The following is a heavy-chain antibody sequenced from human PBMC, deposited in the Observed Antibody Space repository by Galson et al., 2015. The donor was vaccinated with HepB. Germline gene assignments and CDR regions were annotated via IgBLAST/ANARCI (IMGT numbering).Heavy chain of an antibody. J-gene: IGHJ6*02. V-gene: IGHV1-8*01. Sequence: SVKVSCKASGYTFTSYDINWVRQATGQGLEWMGWMNPNSGNTGYAQKFQGRVTMTRNTSISTACMELSSLRSEDTAVYYCARGGYSSSWYVWGMDVWGQGTTVTVSS. D-gene: IGHD6-13*01. CDR2: MNPNSGNT. CDR3: ARGGYSSSWYVWGMDV. CDR1: GYTFTSYD.